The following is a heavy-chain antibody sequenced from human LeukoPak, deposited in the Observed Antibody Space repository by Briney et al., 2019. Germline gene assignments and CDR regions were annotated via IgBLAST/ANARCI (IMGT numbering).Heavy chain of an antibody. CDR3: ARDRYYFISGSYRLFDY. J-gene: IGHJ4*02. D-gene: IGHD3-10*01. CDR2: INPSGGST. V-gene: IGHV1-46*01. Sequence: GASAKVSCKASGYTFTSYYMHWVRQAPGQGLEWMGIINPSGGSTSYAQKFQGRVTMTRDTSTSTVYMELSSLRSEDTAVYYCARDRYYFISGSYRLFDYWGQGTLVTVSS. CDR1: GYTFTSYY.